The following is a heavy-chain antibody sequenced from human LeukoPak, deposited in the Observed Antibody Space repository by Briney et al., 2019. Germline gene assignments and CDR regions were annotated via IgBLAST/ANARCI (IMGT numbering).Heavy chain of an antibody. CDR3: ARGGYDYVWGSYATFDY. CDR2: IYYSGST. CDR1: GDSISTYY. Sequence: PSETLSLTCTVSGDSISTYYWSWIRQPPGKGLEWIGYIYYSGSTNYNPSLKSRVTISVDTSKNQFSLKLSSVTAADTAVYYCARGGYDYVWGSYATFDYWGQGTLVTVSS. D-gene: IGHD3-16*01. V-gene: IGHV4-59*01. J-gene: IGHJ4*02.